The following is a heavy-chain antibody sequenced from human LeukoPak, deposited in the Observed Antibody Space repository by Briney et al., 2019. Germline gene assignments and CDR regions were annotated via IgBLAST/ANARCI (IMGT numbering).Heavy chain of an antibody. CDR1: GFTFSDYY. J-gene: IGHJ6*02. CDR2: ISSSGSTI. CDR3: ARDQAHVRSGYLYYYYGMDV. D-gene: IGHD5-12*01. Sequence: GGSLRLSCAASGFTFSDYYMSWIRQAPGKGLEWVSYISSSGSTIYYADSVKGRFTISRDNARNSLYLQMNSLRAEDTAVYYCARDQAHVRSGYLYYYYGMDVWGQGTTVTVSS. V-gene: IGHV3-11*01.